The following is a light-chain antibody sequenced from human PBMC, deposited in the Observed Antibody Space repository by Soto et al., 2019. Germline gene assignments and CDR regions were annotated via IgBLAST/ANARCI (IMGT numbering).Light chain of an antibody. Sequence: QSVLTQPPSVSGALGQKVTISCTGTSSNLGAGYDVNWDPQLPGTGPKLLIHGNSNRPSGVPDRCSGSKSGTSASLAITGLQAEDEADYFCQSYESSLSGYVCGTGTKLTVL. CDR3: QSYESSLSGYV. V-gene: IGLV1-40*01. J-gene: IGLJ1*01. CDR1: SSNLGAGYD. CDR2: GNS.